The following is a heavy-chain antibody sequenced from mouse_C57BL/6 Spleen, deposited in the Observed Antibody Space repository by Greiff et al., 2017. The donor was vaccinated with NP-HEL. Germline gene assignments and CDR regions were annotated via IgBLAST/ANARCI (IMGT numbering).Heavy chain of an antibody. CDR3: ARSRLEFAY. J-gene: IGHJ3*01. V-gene: IGHV1-50*01. CDR1: GYTFTSYW. D-gene: IGHD1-1*01. CDR2: IDPSDSYT. Sequence: VQLQQPGAELVKPGASVKLSCKASGYTFTSYWMQWVKQRPGQGLEWIGEIDPSDSYTNYNQKFKGKATLTVDTSSSTAYMQLSSLTSEDSAVYYCARSRLEFAYWGQGTLVTVSA.